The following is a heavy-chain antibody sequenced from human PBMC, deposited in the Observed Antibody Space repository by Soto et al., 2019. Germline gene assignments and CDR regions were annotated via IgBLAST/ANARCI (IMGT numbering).Heavy chain of an antibody. CDR2: IWGAGLR. Sequence: DVQLVETGGGLIQPGGSLRLSCAASGFTVSSKYMSWVRQAPWKGLEWVSVIWGAGLRYYADSVRGRFTISRYISKNILYLEMTSLRADDTAVYYCAREAPMEVWGQGTTVTVSS. J-gene: IGHJ6*02. CDR1: GFTVSSKY. CDR3: AREAPMEV. V-gene: IGHV3-53*02.